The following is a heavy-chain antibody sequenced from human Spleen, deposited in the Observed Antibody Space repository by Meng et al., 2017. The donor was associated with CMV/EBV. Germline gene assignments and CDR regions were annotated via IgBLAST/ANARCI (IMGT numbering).Heavy chain of an antibody. D-gene: IGHD6-19*01. CDR2: IYYSGST. J-gene: IGHJ5*02. V-gene: IGHV4-39*07. Sequence: GSLRLSCTVSGGSISSSSYYWGWIRQPPGKGLEWIGNIYYSGSTYYNPSLKSRVTISVDTSKNQFSLKQTSVTAADTAVYYCARVGIAVAGTGWFDPWGQGTLVTVSS. CDR1: GGSISSSSYY. CDR3: ARVGIAVAGTGWFDP.